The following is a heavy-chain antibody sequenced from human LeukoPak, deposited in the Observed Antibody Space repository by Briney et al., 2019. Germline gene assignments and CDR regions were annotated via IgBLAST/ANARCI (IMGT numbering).Heavy chain of an antibody. V-gene: IGHV3-7*03. CDR3: ARGGAYDSSGYYLDY. Sequence: GGSLRLSCAASGFTFSSYWMTWVRQAPGKGLEWVANIGEDGSEKYYVDSVKGRFTISRDNAKNSLYLQVNSLRAEDTAVYYCARGGAYDSSGYYLDYWGQGTLVTVSS. CDR1: GFTFSSYW. J-gene: IGHJ4*02. CDR2: IGEDGSEK. D-gene: IGHD3-22*01.